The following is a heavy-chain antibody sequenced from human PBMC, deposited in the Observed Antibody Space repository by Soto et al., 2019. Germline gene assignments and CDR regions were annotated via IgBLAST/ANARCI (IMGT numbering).Heavy chain of an antibody. CDR2: INSDGSST. CDR3: AREGSVLEWFQPCWFDP. J-gene: IGHJ5*02. CDR1: GFTFSSYW. Sequence: EVQLVESGGGLVQPGGSLRLSCAASGFTFSSYWMHWVRQAPGKGLVWVSRINSDGSSTSYADSVKGRFTISRDNAKNTLYLQMNSLRADDTAVYYCAREGSVLEWFQPCWFDPWGQGTLVTVSS. V-gene: IGHV3-74*01. D-gene: IGHD3-3*01.